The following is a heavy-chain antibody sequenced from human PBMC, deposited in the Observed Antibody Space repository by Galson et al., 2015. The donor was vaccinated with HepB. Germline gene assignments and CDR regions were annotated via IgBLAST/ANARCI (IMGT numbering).Heavy chain of an antibody. J-gene: IGHJ4*02. V-gene: IGHV3-15*05. CDR3: TTDLGYCSGGSCYRY. D-gene: IGHD2-15*01. CDR2: IKSKTDGGTI. CDR1: GFTFSNAW. Sequence: SLRLSCAASGFTFSNAWMTWVRQAPGKGLEWVGRIKSKTDGGTIDYAAPVKGRFTISRDDSKNTLFLQMNSLKTADTAVYYCTTDLGYCSGGSCYRYWGQGTLLTVSS.